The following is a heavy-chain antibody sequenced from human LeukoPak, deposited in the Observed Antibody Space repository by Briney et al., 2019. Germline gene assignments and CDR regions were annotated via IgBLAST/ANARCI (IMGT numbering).Heavy chain of an antibody. D-gene: IGHD3-3*01. CDR2: NYTSEGT. CDR1: GGSISSYH. V-gene: IGHV4-4*07. CDR3: AINSWNNYYYFDY. J-gene: IGHJ4*02. Sequence: SETLSLTCTVSGGSISSYHWTWIRRPAGKGLEKIGRNYTSEGTKSNPSLKCRVTMSVDTSKNQFSLKLSSVTAADTAVYYCAINSWNNYYYFDYWGQGTLVTVSS.